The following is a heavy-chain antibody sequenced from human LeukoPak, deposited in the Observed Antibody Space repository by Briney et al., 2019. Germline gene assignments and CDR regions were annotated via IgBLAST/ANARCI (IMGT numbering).Heavy chain of an antibody. CDR3: ASARSGYYVFDY. CDR2: INHSGST. CDR1: GGSFSGYY. D-gene: IGHD3-22*01. Sequence: PSETLSLTCAVYGGSFSGYYWSWIRRPPGKGLEWIGEINHSGSTNYNPSLKSRVTISVDTSKNQFSLKLSSVTAADTAVYYCASARSGYYVFDYWGQGTLVTVSS. V-gene: IGHV4-34*01. J-gene: IGHJ4*02.